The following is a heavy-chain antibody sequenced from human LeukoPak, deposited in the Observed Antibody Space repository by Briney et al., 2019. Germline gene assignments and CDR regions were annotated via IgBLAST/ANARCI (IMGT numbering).Heavy chain of an antibody. Sequence: SETLSLTCTVSGGSISSYYWSWIRQPAGKGLECIGRIYNSGSTDYNPSLKSGVTMSVDTSKNQFSLKLSSVTAADTAVYYCSSAYCGGNCTTYWYFDLWGRGTLVTVSS. V-gene: IGHV4-4*07. CDR1: GGSISSYY. D-gene: IGHD2-21*02. CDR3: SSAYCGGNCTTYWYFDL. J-gene: IGHJ2*01. CDR2: IYNSGST.